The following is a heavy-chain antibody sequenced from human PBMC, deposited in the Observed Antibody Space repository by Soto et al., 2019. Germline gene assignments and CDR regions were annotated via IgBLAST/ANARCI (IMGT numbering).Heavy chain of an antibody. V-gene: IGHV1-8*01. J-gene: IGHJ5*02. Sequence: QVQLVQSGAEVKKPGASVKVSCKASGYTFTSYDINWVRQATGQGLEWMGWMNPNSGNTVYAQKFQGRVTMTRNTSISPAYMELSSLRSEDTAVYYCASERTGTTSNWFDPWGQGTLVTVSS. D-gene: IGHD1-7*01. CDR3: ASERTGTTSNWFDP. CDR1: GYTFTSYD. CDR2: MNPNSGNT.